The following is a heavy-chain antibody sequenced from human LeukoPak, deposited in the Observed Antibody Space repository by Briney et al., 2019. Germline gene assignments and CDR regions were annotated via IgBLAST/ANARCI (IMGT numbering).Heavy chain of an antibody. Sequence: QPGESLRLSCSASGFTFSSYYMHWVRQAQGKGLVWVSRINTDGSTTRYADSVQGRFTISRDNAKNTLYLQMNSLRAEDTAVYYCARDRTVTTNPYYFDYWGQGSLVTVSS. V-gene: IGHV3-74*01. J-gene: IGHJ4*02. CDR2: INTDGSTT. CDR3: ARDRTVTTNPYYFDY. D-gene: IGHD4-17*01. CDR1: GFTFSSYY.